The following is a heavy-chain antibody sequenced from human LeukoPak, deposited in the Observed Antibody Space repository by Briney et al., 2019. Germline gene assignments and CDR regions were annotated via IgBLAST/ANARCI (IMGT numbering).Heavy chain of an antibody. Sequence: SETLSLTCTVSGGSISSSSYYWGWIRQPPGKGLEWIGSIYHSGSTNYNPSLKSRVTLSVDTSRNQFSLSLRSMTAADTAVYYCARTEPSGTTSHWGQGTLVTVSS. D-gene: IGHD1-1*01. J-gene: IGHJ4*02. V-gene: IGHV4-39*07. CDR3: ARTEPSGTTSH. CDR2: IYHSGST. CDR1: GGSISSSSYY.